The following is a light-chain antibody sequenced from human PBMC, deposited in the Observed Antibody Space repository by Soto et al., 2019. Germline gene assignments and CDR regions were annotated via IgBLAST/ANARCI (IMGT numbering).Light chain of an antibody. CDR1: QSVSGTH. V-gene: IGKV3-20*01. CDR2: GAS. Sequence: EIVLTQSPGTLSLSPGERATLSCRASQSVSGTHSAWYQQKPGQAPRLLIYGASSRAAGIPDRFSGSGSGTDFTLTISRLEPEDFAVYYCQQYTYSPEWTFGQGTKVEIK. CDR3: QQYTYSPEWT. J-gene: IGKJ1*01.